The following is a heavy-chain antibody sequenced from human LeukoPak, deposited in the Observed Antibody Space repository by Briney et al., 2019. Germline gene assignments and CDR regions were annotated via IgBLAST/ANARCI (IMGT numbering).Heavy chain of an antibody. D-gene: IGHD3-3*01. Sequence: GGSLRLSCAASGFTFSSYAMSWVRQAPGKGLEWVSAISGSGGSTYYADSVKGRFTISRDNARNSLYLQMNSLRAEDTAVYYCARGVEGITIFGVVTDTLEYYFDYWGQGTLVTVSS. CDR2: ISGSGGST. V-gene: IGHV3-23*01. CDR3: ARGVEGITIFGVVTDTLEYYFDY. J-gene: IGHJ4*02. CDR1: GFTFSSYA.